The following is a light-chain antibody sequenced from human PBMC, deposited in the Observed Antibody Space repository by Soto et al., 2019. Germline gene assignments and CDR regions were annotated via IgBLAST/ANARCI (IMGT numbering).Light chain of an antibody. V-gene: IGKV3-20*01. J-gene: IGKJ4*01. Sequence: EIVLTQSPGTLSLSPGERATLSCTASQSVAANYLAWYQQKPGQPPRLLIFGASNRATGIPDRISGSGSGTDFTLTISSLEPEDFGVYYCQQYADSTTFGGGTKVEIK. CDR1: QSVAANY. CDR2: GAS. CDR3: QQYADSTT.